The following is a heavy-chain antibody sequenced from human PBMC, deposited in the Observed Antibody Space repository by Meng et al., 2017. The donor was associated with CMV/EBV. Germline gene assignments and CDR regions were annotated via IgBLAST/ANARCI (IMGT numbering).Heavy chain of an antibody. CDR2: INPNSGGT. CDR1: GYTFTSYD. V-gene: IGHV1-2*02. D-gene: IGHD6-19*01. CDR3: ARGGIAVAGTYDY. J-gene: IGHJ4*02. Sequence: ASVKVSCKASGYTFTSYDINWVRQATGQGLEWMGWINPNSGGTNYAQKFQGRVTMTRDTSISTAYMELSRLRSDDTAVYYCARGGIAVAGTYDYWGQGTLVTVSS.